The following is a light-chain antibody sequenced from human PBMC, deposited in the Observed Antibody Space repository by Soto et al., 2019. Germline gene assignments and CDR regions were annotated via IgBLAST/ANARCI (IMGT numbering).Light chain of an antibody. CDR2: AAS. J-gene: IGKJ4*01. Sequence: DIQMTQSPSSLSASVGDRVTITCRASQSISSYLNWYQQKPGKAPKLLIYAASSLQSGVPSRFSGSGSGTDFTLTISSLQHEDFATYYCQQSYSSWATFGGGTKVDIK. V-gene: IGKV1-39*01. CDR1: QSISSY. CDR3: QQSYSSWAT.